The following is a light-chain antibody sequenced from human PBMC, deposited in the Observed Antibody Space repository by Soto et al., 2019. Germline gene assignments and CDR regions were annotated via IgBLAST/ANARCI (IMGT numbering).Light chain of an antibody. V-gene: IGKV1-39*01. CDR3: QQSYSSPFT. Sequence: DIQMTQSPSSLSAYVGDRVTIICRASPTISNYLNWYQQKPGKAPKVLIYGATRLQSGVPSRFSGSGVGTDFTLTISSLQPEDFATYYCQQSYSSPFTFGPGTKVDIK. CDR1: PTISNY. CDR2: GAT. J-gene: IGKJ3*01.